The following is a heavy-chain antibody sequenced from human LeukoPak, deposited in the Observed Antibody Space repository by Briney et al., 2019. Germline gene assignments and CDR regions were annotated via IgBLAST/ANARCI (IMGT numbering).Heavy chain of an antibody. V-gene: IGHV1-69*05. J-gene: IGHJ6*03. D-gene: IGHD5-12*01. CDR3: AKAGYGEYYYMDV. CDR2: IIPAFGTT. Sequence: ASVKVSCKASGFSSYAISWVRQAPGQGLEWMGGIIPAFGTTNYAQKFQGRVTVTTDESTSTVYMELSGLRFEDTAVYYCAKAGYGEYYYMDVWGKGTTVTVSS. CDR1: GFSSYA.